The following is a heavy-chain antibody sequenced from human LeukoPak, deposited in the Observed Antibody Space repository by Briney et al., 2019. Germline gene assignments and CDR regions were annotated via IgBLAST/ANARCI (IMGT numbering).Heavy chain of an antibody. CDR2: ISWNSGSI. CDR3: AKAKGYSENGDFDY. D-gene: IGHD1-26*01. J-gene: IGHJ4*02. V-gene: IGHV3-9*01. Sequence: GRSLRLSCAASGFTFDDYAMHWVRQALGKGLEWVSGISWNSGSIGYADSVKGRFTISRDNAKNSLYLQMNSLRAEDTALYYCAKAKGYSENGDFDYWGQGTLVTVSS. CDR1: GFTFDDYA.